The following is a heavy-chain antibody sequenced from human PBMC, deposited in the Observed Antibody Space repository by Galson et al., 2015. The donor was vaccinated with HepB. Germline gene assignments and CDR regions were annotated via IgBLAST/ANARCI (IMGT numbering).Heavy chain of an antibody. J-gene: IGHJ5*01. CDR2: ISGDGSYI. Sequence: SLRLSCAASGFSFRIYSMNWVRQAPGKGLEWVASISGDGSYIYYSDSVKGRFTISRDNPKNSVSPQMNSLRAEDTAVYYCAKDYDAHRAGFDSWGQGTLVTVSS. CDR1: GFSFRIYS. CDR3: AKDYDAHRAGFDS. D-gene: IGHD4-17*01. V-gene: IGHV3-21*04.